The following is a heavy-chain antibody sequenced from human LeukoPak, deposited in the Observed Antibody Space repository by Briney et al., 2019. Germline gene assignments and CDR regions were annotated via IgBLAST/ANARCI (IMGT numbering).Heavy chain of an antibody. Sequence: PGGSLRLSCAAPGLTLSNYSMSWVRQAPGKGLEWVAVISYDGSNKYYADSVKGRFTISRDNSKNTLYLQMNSLRAEDTAVYYCAKVLRSGYYLEAFDIWGQGTMVTVSS. CDR3: AKVLRSGYYLEAFDI. CDR1: GLTLSNYS. J-gene: IGHJ3*02. V-gene: IGHV3-30*18. D-gene: IGHD3-22*01. CDR2: ISYDGSNK.